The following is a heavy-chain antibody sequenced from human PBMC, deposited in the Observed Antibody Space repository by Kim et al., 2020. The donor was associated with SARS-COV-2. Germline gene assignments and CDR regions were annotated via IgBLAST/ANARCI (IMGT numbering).Heavy chain of an antibody. V-gene: IGHV3-23*01. J-gene: IGHJ4*02. Sequence: GGSLRLSCAASGFTFSSYAMSWVRQAPGKGLEWVSAISGSGGSTYYADSVKGRFTISRDNSKNTLYLQMNSLRAEDTAVYYCAKEGDDYVWGSYRYWAGFDYWGQGTLVTVSS. D-gene: IGHD3-16*02. CDR3: AKEGDDYVWGSYRYWAGFDY. CDR2: ISGSGGST. CDR1: GFTFSSYA.